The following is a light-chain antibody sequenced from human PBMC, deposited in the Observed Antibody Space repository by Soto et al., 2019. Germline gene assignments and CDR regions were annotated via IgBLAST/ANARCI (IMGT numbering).Light chain of an antibody. CDR2: SNN. CDR1: SSNIGSTP. J-gene: IGLJ2*01. CDR3: AAWDDSLNGVL. Sequence: QLVLTQPPSASGTPGQRVTISCSGSSSNIGSTPVNWYQHLPGTAPKLLIYSNNQRPSGVPDRFSGSKSGTSASLAINGLQSEDEADYYCAAWDDSLNGVLFGGGTKLTVL. V-gene: IGLV1-44*01.